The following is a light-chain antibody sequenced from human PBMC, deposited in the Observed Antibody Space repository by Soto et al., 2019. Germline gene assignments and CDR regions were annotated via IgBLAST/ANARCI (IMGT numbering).Light chain of an antibody. CDR2: GAS. V-gene: IGKV3-20*01. Sequence: ESVLTQSPDTLSLSPGERATLSCRASQTVNSRFLAWYQQKPGQAPRLLIYGASTRATGIPDRFSGGGSGTDFTLTISSLQPEDFATYYCQQTYSPPLTFGQGTMVDIK. J-gene: IGKJ1*01. CDR1: QTVNSRF. CDR3: QQTYSPPLT.